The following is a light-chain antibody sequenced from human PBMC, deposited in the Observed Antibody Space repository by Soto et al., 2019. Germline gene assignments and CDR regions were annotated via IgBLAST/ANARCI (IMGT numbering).Light chain of an antibody. J-gene: IGKJ1*01. CDR1: QNIRSC. CDR2: KAS. V-gene: IGKV1-5*03. Sequence: DIQITQSPSTLSASVGYRVTITFRASQNIRSCLAWYQQKPGKAPKLLIYKASSLESGVPSRFSGSGSGTDFTLTITSLQSEDFGVYYCHQHNNWWTFGQGTKVDI. CDR3: HQHNNWWT.